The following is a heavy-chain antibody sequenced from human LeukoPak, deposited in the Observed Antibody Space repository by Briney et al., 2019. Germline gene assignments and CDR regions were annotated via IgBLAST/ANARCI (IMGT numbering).Heavy chain of an antibody. CDR2: INHSGST. V-gene: IGHV4-34*01. D-gene: IGHD3-3*01. Sequence: SETLSLTCAVYGGSFSGYYWSWIRQPPGKGLEWIGEINHSGSTNYNPSLKSRVTISVDTSKNQFSLKLSSVTAVDTAVYYCARHAYYDFWSGYRYNWFDPWGQGTLVTVSS. CDR3: ARHAYYDFWSGYRYNWFDP. J-gene: IGHJ5*02. CDR1: GGSFSGYY.